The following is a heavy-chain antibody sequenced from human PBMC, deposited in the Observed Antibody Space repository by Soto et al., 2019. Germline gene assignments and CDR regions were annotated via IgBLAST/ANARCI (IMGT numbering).Heavy chain of an antibody. CDR3: AKSRMGSSWYEGDS. CDR2: ISYDGSNQ. Sequence: QVELVESGGGVVQPGRSLRLSCAASGFPFSSYGMHWVRQAPGKGLEWVAVISYDGSNQYYADSVKGRFTISRDNSKNTLYLEVNSLRPEDKAVYFCAKSRMGSSWYEGDSWGQGTLVTVSS. V-gene: IGHV3-30*18. D-gene: IGHD6-13*01. J-gene: IGHJ4*02. CDR1: GFPFSSYG.